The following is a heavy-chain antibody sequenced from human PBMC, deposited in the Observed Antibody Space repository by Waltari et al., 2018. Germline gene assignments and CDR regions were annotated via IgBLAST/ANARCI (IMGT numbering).Heavy chain of an antibody. CDR3: ARAPDNSGYDLGVFDY. Sequence: QVQLVQSGAEVKKPGSSVKVSCKASGGTFSSYAIRWVRQAPGQGLEWMGGIIPILGIANYAQKFQGRVTITADKSTSTAYMELSSLRSEDTAVYYCARAPDNSGYDLGVFDYWGQGTLVTVSS. CDR1: GGTFSSYA. V-gene: IGHV1-69*10. D-gene: IGHD5-12*01. J-gene: IGHJ4*02. CDR2: IIPILGIA.